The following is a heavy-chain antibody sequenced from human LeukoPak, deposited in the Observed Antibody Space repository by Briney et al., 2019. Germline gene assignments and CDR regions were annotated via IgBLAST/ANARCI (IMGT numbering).Heavy chain of an antibody. Sequence: TSETLSLTCAVYGGSFSGYYWSWIRQPPGEGLEWIGEINHSGSTNYNPSLKSRVTISVDTSKNQFSLKLSSVTAADTAVYYCSVVVAAVDYWGQGTLVTVSS. D-gene: IGHD2-15*01. CDR3: SVVVAAVDY. CDR1: GGSFSGYY. V-gene: IGHV4-34*01. CDR2: INHSGST. J-gene: IGHJ4*02.